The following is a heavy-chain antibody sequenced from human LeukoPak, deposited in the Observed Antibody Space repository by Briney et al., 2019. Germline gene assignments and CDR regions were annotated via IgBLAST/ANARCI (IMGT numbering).Heavy chain of an antibody. CDR2: INPNSGGT. J-gene: IGHJ4*02. Sequence: ASVKVSCKASGYTFTGYYMHWVRQAPGQGLEWMGWINPNSGGTNYAQKFQGRVTMTRDTSISTAYMELCRLRSDDTAVYYCARAPLGYCSSTSCYVRYYFDYWGQGTLVTVSS. D-gene: IGHD2-2*01. V-gene: IGHV1-2*02. CDR3: ARAPLGYCSSTSCYVRYYFDY. CDR1: GYTFTGYY.